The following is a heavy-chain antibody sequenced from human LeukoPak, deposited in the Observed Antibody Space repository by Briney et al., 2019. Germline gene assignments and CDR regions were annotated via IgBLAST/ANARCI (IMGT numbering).Heavy chain of an antibody. CDR3: ARGVYYYDSSGYYLDAFDI. Sequence: GGSLRLSCAASGFTFSSCSMNWVRQAPEKGLEWVSSISSSSSYIYYADSVKGRFTISRDNAKNSLYLQMNSLRAEDTAVYYCARGVYYYDSSGYYLDAFDIWGQGTMVTVSS. V-gene: IGHV3-21*01. CDR1: GFTFSSCS. J-gene: IGHJ3*02. D-gene: IGHD3-22*01. CDR2: ISSSSSYI.